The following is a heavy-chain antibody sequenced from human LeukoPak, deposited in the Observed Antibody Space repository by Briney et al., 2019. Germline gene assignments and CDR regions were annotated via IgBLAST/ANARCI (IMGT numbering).Heavy chain of an antibody. J-gene: IGHJ4*02. V-gene: IGHV3-23*01. CDR2: ISGSGGTT. CDR3: AKPAVSGWYGFDY. D-gene: IGHD6-19*01. Sequence: GGSLRLSCAAPGFTFSSYAMSWVRQAPGKGLEWVSTISGSGGTTYYAEFVKGRFTISRDNSKNTLYLQMNSLRAEDTAVYYCAKPAVSGWYGFDYWGQGTLVTVSS. CDR1: GFTFSSYA.